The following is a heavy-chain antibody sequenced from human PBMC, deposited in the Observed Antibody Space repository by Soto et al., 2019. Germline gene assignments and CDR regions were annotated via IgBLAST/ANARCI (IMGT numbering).Heavy chain of an antibody. CDR2: IWYDGSNK. Sequence: GGSLRLSCAASGFTFSSYGMHWVRQAPGKGLEWVAVIWYDGSNKYYADSVKGRFTISRDNSKNTLYLQMNSLRAEDTAVYYCARGRGPPQLDYWGQGTLVTVSS. J-gene: IGHJ4*02. D-gene: IGHD6-6*01. V-gene: IGHV3-33*01. CDR1: GFTFSSYG. CDR3: ARGRGPPQLDY.